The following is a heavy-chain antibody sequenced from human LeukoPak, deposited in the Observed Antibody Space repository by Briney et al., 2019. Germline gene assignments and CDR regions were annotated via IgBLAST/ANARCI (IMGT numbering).Heavy chain of an antibody. J-gene: IGHJ4*02. CDR2: IYHSGST. CDR1: GGSISSSNW. D-gene: IGHD3-3*01. CDR3: ARAPTIFGVVIMGRRGPGGYFDY. Sequence: SETLSLTCAVSGGSISSSNWWGWVRQPPGKGLEWIGEIYHSGSTNYNPSLKSRVTISVDKSKNQFSLKLSSVTAADTAVYYCARAPTIFGVVIMGRRGPGGYFDYWGQGTLVTVSS. V-gene: IGHV4-4*02.